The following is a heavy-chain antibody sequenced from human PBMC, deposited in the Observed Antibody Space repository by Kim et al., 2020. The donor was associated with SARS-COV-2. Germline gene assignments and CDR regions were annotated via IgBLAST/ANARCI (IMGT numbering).Heavy chain of an antibody. D-gene: IGHD2-15*01. CDR3: ARGYCSGGSCYGAPDY. Sequence: SLKGRFTIFRDTAKNSLYLQMNSLTAEDTALYYCARGYCSGGSCYGAPDYWGQGTLVTVSS. J-gene: IGHJ4*02. V-gene: IGHV3-11*06.